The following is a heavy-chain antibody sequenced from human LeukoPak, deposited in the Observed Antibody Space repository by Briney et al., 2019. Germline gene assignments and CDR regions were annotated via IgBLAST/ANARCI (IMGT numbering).Heavy chain of an antibody. J-gene: IGHJ4*02. CDR1: GFTFNSYS. D-gene: IGHD1-26*01. CDR2: ISSSSSYI. Sequence: GGSLRLSCAASGFTFNSYSMNWVRQAPGKGLEWVSSISSSSSYIYYADSVKGRFTISRDNAKNSLYLQMNSLRAEDTAVYFCAKDGEWDLLGFDNWGQGTLVTVSS. CDR3: AKDGEWDLLGFDN. V-gene: IGHV3-21*01.